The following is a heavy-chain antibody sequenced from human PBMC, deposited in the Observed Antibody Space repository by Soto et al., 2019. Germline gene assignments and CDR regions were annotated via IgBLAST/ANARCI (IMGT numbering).Heavy chain of an antibody. CDR3: VHTPNYRLGGLHY. V-gene: IGHV2-5*02. CDR2: IYWDDDQ. CDR1: GFSLSAPGLG. D-gene: IGHD2-15*01. Sequence: QITLKESGPTLVKPTETLTLTCSFSGFSLSAPGLGVGWVRQPRGQALEFLALIYWDDDQKFRPSLRNRLTISKDTSKNEVVLTMTNMDSVDSGTYYCVHTPNYRLGGLHYWGRGTLVTVSS. J-gene: IGHJ4*02.